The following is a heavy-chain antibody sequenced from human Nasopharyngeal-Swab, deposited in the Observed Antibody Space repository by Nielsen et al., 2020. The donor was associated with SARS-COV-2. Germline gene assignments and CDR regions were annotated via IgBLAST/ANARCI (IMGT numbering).Heavy chain of an antibody. CDR1: GYTFTSYY. Sequence: ASVTVSCKASGYTFTSYYMHWVRQAPGQGLEWMGIINPSGGSTSYAQKFQGRVTMTRDTSTVTVYMELRSEDTAVYYCAREAAAGTTRGAFDIWGQGTMVTVSS. J-gene: IGHJ3*02. V-gene: IGHV1-46*01. D-gene: IGHD1-1*01. CDR3: AREAAAGTTRGAFDI. CDR2: INPSGGST.